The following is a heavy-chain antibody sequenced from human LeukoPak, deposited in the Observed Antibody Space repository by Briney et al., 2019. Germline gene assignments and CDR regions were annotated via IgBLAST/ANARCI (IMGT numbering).Heavy chain of an antibody. J-gene: IGHJ6*02. CDR3: AREEVRGVVGSYYYYGMDV. CDR2: ISSSSSTI. V-gene: IGHV3-48*04. D-gene: IGHD3-10*01. Sequence: GGSLRLSCAASGFTFSSYSMNWVRQAPGKGLEWVSYISSSSSTIYYADSVKGRFTISRDNAKNSLYLQMNSLRAEDTAVYYCAREEVRGVVGSYYYYGMDVWGQGTTVTVSS. CDR1: GFTFSSYS.